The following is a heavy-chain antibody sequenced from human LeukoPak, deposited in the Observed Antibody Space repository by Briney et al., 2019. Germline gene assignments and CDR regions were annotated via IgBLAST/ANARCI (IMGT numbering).Heavy chain of an antibody. CDR2: IYYSGNV. CDR3: ARDSDTVATMIRPNNYYYGMDV. Sequence: SETLSLTCTVSGDSVSSGRYYWSWVRQPPGKGLEWIGNIYYSGNVNYNPSLMSRITISIDTSKKQFFLRLNSVTAADTAVYYCARDSDTVATMIRPNNYYYGMDVWGQGTTVSVS. D-gene: IGHD5-12*01. CDR1: GDSVSSGRYY. J-gene: IGHJ6*02. V-gene: IGHV4-61*01.